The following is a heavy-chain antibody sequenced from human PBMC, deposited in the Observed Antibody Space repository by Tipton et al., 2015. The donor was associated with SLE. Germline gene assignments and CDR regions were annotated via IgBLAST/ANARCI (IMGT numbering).Heavy chain of an antibody. Sequence: SLRLSCAASGFSFSGSPIHWVRQASGRGLEWVGRIRTKAYSFATEYAASVKGRFTISRDDSKNTAYLQMNSLRAEDTAVYYCARDTSVDFDYWGQGTLVTVSS. CDR3: ARDTSVDFDY. D-gene: IGHD4-23*01. CDR2: IRTKAYSFAT. J-gene: IGHJ4*02. V-gene: IGHV3-73*01. CDR1: GFSFSGSP.